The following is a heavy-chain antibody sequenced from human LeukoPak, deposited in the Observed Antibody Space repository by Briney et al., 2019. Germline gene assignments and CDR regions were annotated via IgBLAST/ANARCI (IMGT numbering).Heavy chain of an antibody. CDR3: ARERGASTDRAFDI. D-gene: IGHD2-15*01. Sequence: PSETLSLTCTVSGGSISSFYWSWIRQPAGKGLDWIGRIYTSESTNYSPSLKSRVTMSVDTSKNQFSLKLSSVTAADTAVYYCARERGASTDRAFDIWGQGTMVTVSS. J-gene: IGHJ3*02. CDR1: GGSISSFY. V-gene: IGHV4-4*07. CDR2: IYTSEST.